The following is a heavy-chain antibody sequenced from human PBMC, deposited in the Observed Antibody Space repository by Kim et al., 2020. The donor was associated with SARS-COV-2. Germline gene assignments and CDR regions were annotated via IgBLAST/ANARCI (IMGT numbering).Heavy chain of an antibody. J-gene: IGHJ4*01. CDR1: GGTFSNYG. V-gene: IGHV1-69*13. Sequence: SVKVSCKASGGTFSNYGIDWVRQAPGQGLEWVGGIIPILGTTNYAQKFQGRVTITADDATTAYMELSSLTSDDTAVYHCARGGPRSGYSYGSFDYWGHGTLVTVSS. D-gene: IGHD5-18*01. CDR2: IIPILGTT. CDR3: ARGGPRSGYSYGSFDY.